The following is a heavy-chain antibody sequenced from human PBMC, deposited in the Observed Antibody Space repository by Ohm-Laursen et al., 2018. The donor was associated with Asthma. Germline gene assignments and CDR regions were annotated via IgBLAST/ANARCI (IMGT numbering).Heavy chain of an antibody. J-gene: IGHJ4*02. CDR1: DDSVSSGTHY. V-gene: IGHV4-61*01. Sequence: SETLSLTCTVSDDSVSSGTHYWSWIRQPPGKGLEWIGYVSYSGSTNYNPSLKSRVTISADTSKNQFSLRLSSVTAADTAEYYCARGVGYHLFWGQGTLVTVSS. CDR3: ARGVGYHLF. CDR2: VSYSGST. D-gene: IGHD3-22*01.